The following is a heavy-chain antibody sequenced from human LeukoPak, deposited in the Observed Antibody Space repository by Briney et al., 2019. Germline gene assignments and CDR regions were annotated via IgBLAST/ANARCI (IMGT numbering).Heavy chain of an antibody. Sequence: ASVKVSCKASGGTFSSYAISWVRQAPGQRLEWMGWINAGNGNTKYSQKFQGRVTITRDTSASTAYMELSSLRSEDTAVYYCARQRGYADFDYWGQGTLVTVSS. CDR2: INAGNGNT. CDR3: ARQRGYADFDY. J-gene: IGHJ4*02. D-gene: IGHD5-12*01. CDR1: GGTFSSYA. V-gene: IGHV1-3*01.